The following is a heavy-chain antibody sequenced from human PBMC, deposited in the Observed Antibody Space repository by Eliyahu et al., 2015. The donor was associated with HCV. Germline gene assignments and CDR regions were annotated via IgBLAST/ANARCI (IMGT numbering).Heavy chain of an antibody. CDR2: ISGNGDST. CDR3: AKGRINSGYDSSDY. J-gene: IGHJ4*01. V-gene: IGHV3-23*01. D-gene: IGHD5-12*01. CDR1: GFTFGGXA. Sequence: EVQLLESGGGLVQPGGSLXLSCXASGFTFGGXAMNWVRQAPGKGLEWVSAISGNGDSTYYADSVKGRFTISRDNSKNTLYLQMNSLRAEDTAVYYCAKGRINSGYDSSDYWGQGTLVTVSS.